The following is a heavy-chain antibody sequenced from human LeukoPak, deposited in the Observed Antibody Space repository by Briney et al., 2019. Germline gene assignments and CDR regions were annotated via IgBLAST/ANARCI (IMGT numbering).Heavy chain of an antibody. J-gene: IGHJ4*02. Sequence: GGSLRLSCTASGFTFSSYPFHWVRQAPGKGLQWVAVIGYDGVNKFYTDSAKGRFTISRDDSKSTLYLQMDSLRADDTAVYYCARDFLRGAPDYLDLWGQGTLVTVSS. V-gene: IGHV3-30*04. CDR3: ARDFLRGAPDYLDL. CDR2: IGYDGVNK. D-gene: IGHD3-10*01. CDR1: GFTFSSYP.